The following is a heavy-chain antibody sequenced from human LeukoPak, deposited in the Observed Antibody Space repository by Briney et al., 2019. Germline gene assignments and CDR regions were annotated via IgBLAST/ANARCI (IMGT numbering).Heavy chain of an antibody. CDR3: ARVPAYCGGDCYFDY. V-gene: IGHV4-59*06. CDR2: IYYSGST. J-gene: IGHJ4*02. Sequence: SETLSLTCTVSGDSISGNYWTWIRQHPGKGLEWIGYIYYSGSTYYNPSLKSRVTISVDTSENQFSLKLSSVTAADTAVYYCARVPAYCGGDCYFDYWGQGTLVTVSS. D-gene: IGHD2-21*02. CDR1: GDSISGNY.